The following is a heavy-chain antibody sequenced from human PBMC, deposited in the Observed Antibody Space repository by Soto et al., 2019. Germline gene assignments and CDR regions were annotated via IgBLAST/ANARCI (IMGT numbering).Heavy chain of an antibody. CDR1: GFTFSSYG. V-gene: IGHV3-30*03. CDR3: ARDRSPVAATPLDGY. J-gene: IGHJ4*02. Sequence: PGGSLRLSCAASGFTFSSYGMHWVRQAPGKGLEWVAVISYDGSNKYYADSVKGRFTISRDNSKNTLYLQMNSLRAEDTAVYYCARDRSPVAATPLDGYWGQGTLVTVSS. CDR2: ISYDGSNK. D-gene: IGHD2-15*01.